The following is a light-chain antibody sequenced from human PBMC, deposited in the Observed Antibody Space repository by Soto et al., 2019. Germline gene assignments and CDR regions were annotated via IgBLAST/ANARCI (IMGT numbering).Light chain of an antibody. Sequence: DILMTQFPSTLSASVGDQVTITCRASQNIQSFLAWYQQKPGKAPKLLIYLASRLEGGIPSRFSGSGSGTEFTLTINSLQPDDFAIYFCQQYNSHSYYSFGQGTKLEVK. CDR3: QQYNSHSYYS. J-gene: IGKJ2*03. CDR1: QNIQSF. V-gene: IGKV1-5*03. CDR2: LAS.